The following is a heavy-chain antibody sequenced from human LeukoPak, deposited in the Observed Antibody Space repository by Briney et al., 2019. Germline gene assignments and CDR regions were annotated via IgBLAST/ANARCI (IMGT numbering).Heavy chain of an antibody. V-gene: IGHV1-8*01. Sequence: GASVTVSCKASGYTFSNFDINWVRQASGQGLEWVGWMTPSNGNAGYAQKLQGRVTLTRDTSISTAYMELSRLRSDDTAVYYCARVSEGLIAVAGTFDYWGQGTLVTVSS. CDR1: GYTFSNFD. CDR2: MTPSNGNA. D-gene: IGHD6-19*01. CDR3: ARVSEGLIAVAGTFDY. J-gene: IGHJ4*02.